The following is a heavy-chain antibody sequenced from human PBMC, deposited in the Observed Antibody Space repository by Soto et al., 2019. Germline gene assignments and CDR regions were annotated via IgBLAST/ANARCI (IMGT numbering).Heavy chain of an antibody. D-gene: IGHD1-26*01. CDR2: ISGSATGT. Sequence: GGSLRLSCAASGLSFSSYGMSWVRQAPGKGLEWVSGISGSATGTYYADSVKGRFTISRDNAKNSLYLQMNSLRTEDTALFYCAKGRGGSYGRYYFDYWGQGALVTVSS. V-gene: IGHV3-23*01. CDR3: AKGRGGSYGRYYFDY. CDR1: GLSFSSYG. J-gene: IGHJ4*02.